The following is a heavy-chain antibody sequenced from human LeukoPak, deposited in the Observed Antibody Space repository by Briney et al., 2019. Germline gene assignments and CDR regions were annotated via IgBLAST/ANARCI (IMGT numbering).Heavy chain of an antibody. D-gene: IGHD3-10*02. CDR3: ARPYVSGGFDY. V-gene: IGHV3-48*03. Sequence: GGSLRLSCAASGFSFSSYEMKWVRQAPGKGLEWVSYISISGSTIYYADSVKGRFTISRDNAKNPLYLQMNGLRAEETAVYYCARPYVSGGFDYWGQGTLVTVSS. CDR1: GFSFSSYE. J-gene: IGHJ4*02. CDR2: ISISGSTI.